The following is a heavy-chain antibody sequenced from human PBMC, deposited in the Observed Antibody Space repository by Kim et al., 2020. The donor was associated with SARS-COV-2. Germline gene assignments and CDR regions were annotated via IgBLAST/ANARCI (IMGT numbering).Heavy chain of an antibody. CDR2: IWYDGSNK. CDR1: GFTFSSYG. CDR3: ERDAYGSGLYYFDY. Sequence: GGSLRLSCAASGFTFSSYGMHWVRQAPGKGLEWVAVIWYDGSNKYYADSVKGRFTISRDNSKNTLYLQMNSLRAEDTAVYYCERDAYGSGLYYFDYWGQGTLVTVSS. V-gene: IGHV3-33*01. J-gene: IGHJ4*02. D-gene: IGHD3-10*01.